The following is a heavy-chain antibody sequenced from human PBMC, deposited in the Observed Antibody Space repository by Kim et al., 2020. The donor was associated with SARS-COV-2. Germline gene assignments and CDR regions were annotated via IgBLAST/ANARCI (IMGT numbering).Heavy chain of an antibody. V-gene: IGHV3-9*01. J-gene: IGHJ4*02. Sequence: GGSLRLSCAASGFTFDDYAMHWVRQAPGKGLEWVSGISWNSGSIGYADSVKGRFTISRDNAKNSLYLQMNSLRAEDTALYYCAKDSNSWYGGAFDYWGQG. D-gene: IGHD6-13*01. CDR1: GFTFDDYA. CDR2: ISWNSGSI. CDR3: AKDSNSWYGGAFDY.